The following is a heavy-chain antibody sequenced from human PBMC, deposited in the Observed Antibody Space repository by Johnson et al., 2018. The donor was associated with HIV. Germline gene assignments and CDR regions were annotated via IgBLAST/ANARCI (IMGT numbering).Heavy chain of an antibody. CDR2: IKQDGTEK. CDR3: ASGDDDGF. CDR1: GFTFSTYW. V-gene: IGHV3-7*02. D-gene: IGHD5-12*01. Sequence: VQLVESGGGLVQPGGSLRLSCAASGFTFSTYWMSWVRQAPGKGLEWVANIKQDGTEKYYVDSVKGRFTISRDNARNTLYLQMNSLRADDTAVYYCASGDDDGFWGRGTLVTVSS. J-gene: IGHJ4*03.